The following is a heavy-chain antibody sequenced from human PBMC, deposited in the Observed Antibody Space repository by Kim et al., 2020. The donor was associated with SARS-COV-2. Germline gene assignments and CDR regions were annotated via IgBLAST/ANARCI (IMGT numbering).Heavy chain of an antibody. V-gene: IGHV3-74*01. D-gene: IGHD2-2*01. CDR3: ARDFSNSSPL. CDR2: IKSDGSIT. Sequence: GGSLRLSCAASGFTFSSYWMHWVRQAPGKGLVWVSRIKSDGSITNYADSVKGRFTISRDNAKNTLYLQMNSPRAEDAAVYFCARDFSNSSPLWGQGTLVTVSS. J-gene: IGHJ4*02. CDR1: GFTFSSYW.